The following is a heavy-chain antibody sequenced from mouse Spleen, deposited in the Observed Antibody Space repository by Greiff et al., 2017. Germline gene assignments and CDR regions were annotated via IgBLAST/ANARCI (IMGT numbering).Heavy chain of an antibody. J-gene: IGHJ4*01. Sequence: EVQVVESGPGLVKPSQSLSLTCSVTGYSITSGYYWNWIRQFPGNKLEWMGYISYDGSNNYNPSLKNRISITRDTSKNQFFLKLNSVTTEDTATYYCGLITTATMDYWGQGTSVTVSS. CDR1: GYSITSGYY. D-gene: IGHD1-2*01. CDR2: ISYDGSN. CDR3: GLITTATMDY. V-gene: IGHV3-6*01.